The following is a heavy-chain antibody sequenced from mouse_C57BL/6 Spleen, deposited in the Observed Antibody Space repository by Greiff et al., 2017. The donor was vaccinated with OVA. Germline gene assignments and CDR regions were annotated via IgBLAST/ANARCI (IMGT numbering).Heavy chain of an antibody. CDR2: IDPETGGT. CDR1: GYTFTDYE. J-gene: IGHJ3*01. D-gene: IGHD2-2*01. V-gene: IGHV1-15*01. Sequence: VQLQQSGAELVRPGASVTLSCKASGYTFTDYEMHWVKQTPVHGLEWIGAIDPETGGTAYNQKFTGKAILTADKSSSTAYMELRSLTSEDSAVYYCTRDRVTTGSWFAYWGQGTLVTVSA. CDR3: TRDRVTTGSWFAY.